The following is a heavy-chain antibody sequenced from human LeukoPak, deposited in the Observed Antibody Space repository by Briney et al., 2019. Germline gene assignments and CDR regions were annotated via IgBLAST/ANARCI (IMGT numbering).Heavy chain of an antibody. Sequence: GGSLRLSCAASGFTFDDYGMSWVRQAPGKGLEWVSAISGSGGSTYYADSVKGRFTISRDNSKNTLYLQMNSLRAEDTAVYYCAKSLGGVYCSGGSCYVNAFDIWGQGTMVAVSS. J-gene: IGHJ3*02. CDR3: AKSLGGVYCSGGSCYVNAFDI. CDR1: GFTFDDYG. CDR2: ISGSGGST. D-gene: IGHD2-15*01. V-gene: IGHV3-23*01.